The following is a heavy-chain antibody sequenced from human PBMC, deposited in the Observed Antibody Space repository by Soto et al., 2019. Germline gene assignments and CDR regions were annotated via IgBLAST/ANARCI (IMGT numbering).Heavy chain of an antibody. Sequence: DVQLVESGGGLVQPGGSLRLSCEASGFTFSRDEMNWVRQAPGKGLEWIAYIQNHGYSTHYADSVKGRFTISRDNAKNTLYLQMSSLTAEDTAIYYCARGYDAGCHFGYWGQGVLVTVSS. J-gene: IGHJ4*02. V-gene: IGHV3-48*03. CDR2: IQNHGYST. D-gene: IGHD1-20*01. CDR3: ARGYDAGCHFGY. CDR1: GFTFSRDE.